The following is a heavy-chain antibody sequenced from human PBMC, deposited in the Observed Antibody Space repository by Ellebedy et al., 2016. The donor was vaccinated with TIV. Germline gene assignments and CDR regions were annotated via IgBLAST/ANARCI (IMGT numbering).Heavy chain of an antibody. Sequence: SXXASGYTFSNYGITWVRQAPGKGLEWVALISYDGNKVYYLDSVKGRFTISRENSKSTVYLQMNSLRSDDTGVYYCAKDFGGDPAWGQGTLVTVSS. D-gene: IGHD3-10*01. CDR1: GYTFSNYG. V-gene: IGHV3-30*18. CDR2: ISYDGNKV. J-gene: IGHJ4*02. CDR3: AKDFGGDPA.